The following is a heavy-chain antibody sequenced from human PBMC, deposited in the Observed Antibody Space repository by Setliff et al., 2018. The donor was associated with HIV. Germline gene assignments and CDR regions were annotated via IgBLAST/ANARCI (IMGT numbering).Heavy chain of an antibody. Sequence: SETLSLTCTVSGGSISSGGYYWSWIRQHPGKGLEWIGYIYYSGSAYYNPSLKSRLTISVDTSKNQFSLKLSSVTAADTAVYYCASIKHYYDSSGYYYADGPRFDPWGQGTLVTVSS. CDR2: IYYSGSA. CDR3: ASIKHYYDSSGYYYADGPRFDP. J-gene: IGHJ5*02. V-gene: IGHV4-31*03. CDR1: GGSISSGGYY. D-gene: IGHD3-22*01.